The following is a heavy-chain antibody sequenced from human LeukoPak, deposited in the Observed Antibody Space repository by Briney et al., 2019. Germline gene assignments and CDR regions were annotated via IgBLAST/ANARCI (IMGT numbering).Heavy chain of an antibody. J-gene: IGHJ4*02. CDR3: AKDLASPQIDY. Sequence: PGGSLRLSCAASGFTFSSYWMNWARQAPGKGLEWVAVISYDGSDKYYADSVKGRFTISRDNSKNTLYLQMNSLRAEDTAVYYCAKDLASPQIDYWGQGTLVTVSS. CDR2: ISYDGSDK. V-gene: IGHV3-30*18. CDR1: GFTFSSYW.